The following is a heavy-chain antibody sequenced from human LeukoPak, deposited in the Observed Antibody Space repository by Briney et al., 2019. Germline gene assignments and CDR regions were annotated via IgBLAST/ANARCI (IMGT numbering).Heavy chain of an antibody. CDR2: ISGSGGST. J-gene: IGHJ3*02. CDR3: AKGSLTMIVVVGAFDI. Sequence: GGSLRLSCAASGFTFSSYAMSWVRQAPGKGLEWVSAISGSGGSTYYADSVKGRFTISRDNSKNTLYLQMNSLRAEDTAVYYCAKGSLTMIVVVGAFDIWGQGTMVTVSS. D-gene: IGHD3-22*01. V-gene: IGHV3-23*01. CDR1: GFTFSSYA.